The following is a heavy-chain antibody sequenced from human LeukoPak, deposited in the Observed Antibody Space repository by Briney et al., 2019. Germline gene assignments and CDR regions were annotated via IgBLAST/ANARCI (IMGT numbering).Heavy chain of an antibody. D-gene: IGHD4-11*01. J-gene: IGHJ4*02. CDR2: ISAYSGHT. Sequence: GASVKVSCKASGYPFTSYGIVWVRQALGQGLEWMGWISAYSGHTNYAQKLQGRVTMTTDRSTSTVYMELRSLRFDDTAVYYCARGADYKTVKYDYWGQGTLVTVSS. CDR3: ARGADYKTVKYDY. V-gene: IGHV1-18*01. CDR1: GYPFTSYG.